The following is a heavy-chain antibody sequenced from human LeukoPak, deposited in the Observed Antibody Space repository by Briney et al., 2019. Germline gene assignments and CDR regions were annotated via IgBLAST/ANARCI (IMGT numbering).Heavy chain of an antibody. J-gene: IGHJ4*02. CDR2: IYSGGST. D-gene: IGHD3-10*01. CDR3: ARAKPKDMVRGLIMRRESRYYFDY. CDR1: GFTVSSNY. Sequence: GESLKISCAASGFTVSSNYMSWVRQAPGNGLEWVSVIYSGGSTYYADSVKGRFTISRDNSKSTLYIQMNSLRAEDTAVYYCARAKPKDMVRGLIMRRESRYYFDYWGQGTLVTVSS. V-gene: IGHV3-53*01.